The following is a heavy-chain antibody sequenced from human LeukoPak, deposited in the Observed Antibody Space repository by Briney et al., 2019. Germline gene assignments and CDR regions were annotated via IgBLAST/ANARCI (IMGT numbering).Heavy chain of an antibody. Sequence: PGGSLRLSCAASGFTFSSYSMNWVRQAPGKGLEWVSYISSSSSTIYYADSVKGRFTISRDNAKNSLYLQMNSLRAEDTAVYYCARDMGMVYNWNYRDYGMDVWGQGTTVAVSS. V-gene: IGHV3-48*04. CDR2: ISSSSSTI. D-gene: IGHD1-7*01. CDR3: ARDMGMVYNWNYRDYGMDV. J-gene: IGHJ6*02. CDR1: GFTFSSYS.